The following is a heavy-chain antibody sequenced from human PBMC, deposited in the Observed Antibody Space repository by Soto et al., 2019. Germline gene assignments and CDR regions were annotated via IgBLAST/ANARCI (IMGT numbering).Heavy chain of an antibody. J-gene: IGHJ5*02. CDR2: ISSSSSYI. CDR1: GFTFSIYS. CDR3: ARSRYCSSTSCYAGYNWFDP. D-gene: IGHD2-2*01. V-gene: IGHV3-21*01. Sequence: GGSLRLSCAASGFTFSIYSMNWVRQAPGKGLEWVSSISSSSSYIYYADSVKGRFTISRDNAKNSLYLQMNSLRAEDTAVYYCARSRYCSSTSCYAGYNWFDPWGQGTLVTVSS.